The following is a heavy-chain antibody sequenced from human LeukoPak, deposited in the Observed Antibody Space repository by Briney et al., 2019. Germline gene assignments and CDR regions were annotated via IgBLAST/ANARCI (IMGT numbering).Heavy chain of an antibody. CDR3: ARDFYSGYFDY. CDR1: GYTFTSYY. D-gene: IGHD1-26*01. V-gene: IGHV1-46*01. Sequence: ASVKVSCKASGYTFTSYYMHWVRQAPGQGLEWMGIINPSGGSTSYAQKFQGRVTMTRDTSTSTVYMELRRLRSDDTAVYYCARDFYSGYFDYWGQGTLVTVSS. J-gene: IGHJ4*02. CDR2: INPSGGST.